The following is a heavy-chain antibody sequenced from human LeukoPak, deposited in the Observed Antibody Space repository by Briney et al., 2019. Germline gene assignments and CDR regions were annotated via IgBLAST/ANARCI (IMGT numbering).Heavy chain of an antibody. CDR2: INHSGST. CDR1: GGSFSGYY. Sequence: PSETLSLTCAVYGGSFSGYYWSWIRQPPGKGLEWIGEINHSGSTNYNPSLKSRVTISVDTSKNQFSLKLSSVTAADTAVYYCARYPQLDYWGQGTLVTLSS. CDR3: ARYPQLDY. V-gene: IGHV4-34*01. J-gene: IGHJ4*02.